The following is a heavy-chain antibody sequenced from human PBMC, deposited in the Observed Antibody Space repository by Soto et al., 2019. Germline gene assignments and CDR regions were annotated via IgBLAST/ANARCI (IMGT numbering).Heavy chain of an antibody. J-gene: IGHJ3*02. Sequence: ASVKVSCKASGFTFITYDFSWVRQAAGQGLEWMGWMNPSSGNTGFAQKFRGRINMTRDTSMSTAYMELSSLRSEDTAVYYCAVGEYYYDSSGYVDAFDIWGQGTMVTVSS. V-gene: IGHV1-8*01. CDR3: AVGEYYYDSSGYVDAFDI. D-gene: IGHD3-22*01. CDR2: MNPSSGNT. CDR1: GFTFITYD.